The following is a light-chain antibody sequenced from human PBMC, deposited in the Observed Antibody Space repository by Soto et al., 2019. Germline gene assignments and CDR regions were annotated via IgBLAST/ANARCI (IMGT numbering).Light chain of an antibody. CDR1: SSDVGRYNF. CDR2: DVT. V-gene: IGLV2-8*01. J-gene: IGLJ2*01. Sequence: QSVLTQPPSASGSPGQSVTISCTGTSSDVGRYNFVSWYQHHPGRAPKLMIYDVTKRPSGVPDRFSGSKSGSTASLTVSGLQAEDEADYYCSSYAGTNNLIFGGGTQLTVL. CDR3: SSYAGTNNLI.